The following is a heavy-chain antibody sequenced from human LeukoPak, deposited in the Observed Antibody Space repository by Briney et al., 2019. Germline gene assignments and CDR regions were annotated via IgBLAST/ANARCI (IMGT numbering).Heavy chain of an antibody. Sequence: ASVKVSCKASGGTFSSYAISWVRQAPGQGLEWMGGIIPIFGTANYAQKFQGRVTITADESTSTAYMELSSLRSEDTAVYYCARGGISGYDILTGPNWFDPWGQGTLVTVSS. J-gene: IGHJ5*02. CDR3: ARGGISGYDILTGPNWFDP. CDR1: GGTFSSYA. D-gene: IGHD3-9*01. V-gene: IGHV1-69*13. CDR2: IIPIFGTA.